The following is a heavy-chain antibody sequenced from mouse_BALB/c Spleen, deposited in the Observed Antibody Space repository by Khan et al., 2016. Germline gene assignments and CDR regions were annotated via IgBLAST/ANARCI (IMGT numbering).Heavy chain of an antibody. CDR1: GYTFTDYS. Sequence: QIQLVQSGPELKKPGETVKISCKASGYTFTDYSMHWVKQAPGKGLKWMGWINTETGEPTYADDFKGRFAFSLETSASTAYLQINNLKNEDTATYFCALYYGYDYYAMDYWCQGTSVTVSS. V-gene: IGHV9-2-1*01. CDR2: INTETGEP. CDR3: ALYYGYDYYAMDY. J-gene: IGHJ4*01. D-gene: IGHD2-2*01.